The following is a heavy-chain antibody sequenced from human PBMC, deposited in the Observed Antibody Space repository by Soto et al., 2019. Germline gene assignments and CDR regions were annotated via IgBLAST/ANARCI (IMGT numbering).Heavy chain of an antibody. Sequence: EVQLLESGGGLVQPGGSLRVSCTASGFTFSNYGMSWVRQAPGKGLERVSSISGSGGGIYYADSVRGRFTISRDNSKNTLYLQMNDLRVEDTAVYYCAKNPSLIVVEWFDPWGQGTLVTVSS. CDR3: AKNPSLIVVEWFDP. CDR2: ISGSGGGI. D-gene: IGHD2-15*01. V-gene: IGHV3-23*01. CDR1: GFTFSNYG. J-gene: IGHJ5*02.